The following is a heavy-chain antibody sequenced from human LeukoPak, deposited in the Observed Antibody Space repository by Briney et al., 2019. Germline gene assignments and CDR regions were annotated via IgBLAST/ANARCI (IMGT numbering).Heavy chain of an antibody. J-gene: IGHJ4*02. CDR2: IKDDGSAN. CDR1: GSAFSTYW. CDR3: ARQKSGVAVAGPGDH. Sequence: GGSLRLSCAASGSAFSTYWMKWVRQAPGRGLEWVASIKDDGSANYYVDSVKGRFTISRDNAKNSLYLRMNSLRVEDTAVYYCARQKSGVAVAGPGDHWGQGTLVTVSS. D-gene: IGHD6-19*01. V-gene: IGHV3-7*01.